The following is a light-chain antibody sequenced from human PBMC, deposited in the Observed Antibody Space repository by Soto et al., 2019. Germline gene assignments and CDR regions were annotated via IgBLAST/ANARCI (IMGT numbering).Light chain of an antibody. J-gene: IGKJ2*01. V-gene: IGKV3-20*01. CDR3: QDYGDSPYT. CDR2: GAS. Sequence: EVVLTQSPGTLSLSPGERATLSCRASQNLYSSYLAWYQQKPGQAPRLLIYGASRRATGIPDRFSASGSGTDFTLTITRLEPEDFAMYYCQDYGDSPYTFGQGTELEMK. CDR1: QNLYSSY.